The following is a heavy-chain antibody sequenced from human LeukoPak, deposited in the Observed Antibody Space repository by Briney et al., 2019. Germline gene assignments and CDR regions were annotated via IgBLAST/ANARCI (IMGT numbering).Heavy chain of an antibody. CDR3: ARDTRHSYGTFFVP. CDR1: GDTLSTYY. CDR2: ISLGNT. D-gene: IGHD5-18*01. J-gene: IGHJ5*02. Sequence: SETLSLTCSLSGDTLSTYYWNWIGQTPGRGLEWIGHISLGNTEYNPSLKSRVTISVDTSKNEFYLRLTSVTAADTALYFCARDTRHSYGTFFVPWRKGNLVSVSS. V-gene: IGHV4-59*12.